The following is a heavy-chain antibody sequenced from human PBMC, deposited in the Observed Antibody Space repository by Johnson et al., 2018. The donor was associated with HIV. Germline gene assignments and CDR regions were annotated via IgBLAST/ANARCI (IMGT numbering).Heavy chain of an antibody. Sequence: VESGGGVVQPGRSLRLSCAASGFSFSSYAMHWVRQSPGKGLEWVAVISSDASEKYYADSVKGRFTVSRDNSKNTLYLQMNSLRAEDTAVYYYAKEGWAAAQEGWGAFDIWGQGTMVTVSS. CDR3: AKEGWAAAQEGWGAFDI. D-gene: IGHD6-13*01. J-gene: IGHJ3*02. CDR1: GFSFSSYA. V-gene: IGHV3-30*04. CDR2: ISSDASEK.